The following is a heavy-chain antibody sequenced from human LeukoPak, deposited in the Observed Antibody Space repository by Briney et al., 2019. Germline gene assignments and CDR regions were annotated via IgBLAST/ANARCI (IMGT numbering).Heavy chain of an antibody. CDR1: GYTFTSYY. J-gene: IGHJ4*02. V-gene: IGHV1-2*06. Sequence: ASVKVSCKASGYTFTSYYMHWVRQAPGQGLEWMGRINPNSGGTNYAQKFQGRVTMTRDTSISTAYMELSRLRSDDTAGYYCERDPTRGSSNRSGSYWGQGTLVTVSS. D-gene: IGHD1-26*01. CDR3: ERDPTRGSSNRSGSY. CDR2: INPNSGGT.